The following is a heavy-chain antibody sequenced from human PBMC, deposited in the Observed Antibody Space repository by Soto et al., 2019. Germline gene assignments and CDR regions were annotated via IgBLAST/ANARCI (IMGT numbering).Heavy chain of an antibody. V-gene: IGHV2-5*01. CDR3: AHRPSGWFLFDY. CDR1: GFSLSTSGVG. Sequence: QITLKESGPTLVKPTQTLTLTCTFSGFSLSTSGVGVCWIRQSPGKALQWLALIYWNGDKRYNPSLKTRLTLTKDTSKNQVVLTLTNMDPVDTATYYCAHRPSGWFLFDYWGQGTLVTVSS. J-gene: IGHJ4*02. D-gene: IGHD6-19*01. CDR2: IYWNGDK.